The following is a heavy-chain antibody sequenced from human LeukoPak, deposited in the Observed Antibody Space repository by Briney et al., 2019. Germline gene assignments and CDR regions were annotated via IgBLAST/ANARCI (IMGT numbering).Heavy chain of an antibody. CDR3: ARGGPEYDILTGYYYFDY. D-gene: IGHD3-9*01. V-gene: IGHV4-59*12. J-gene: IGHJ4*02. Sequence: SETLSLTCTVSGGSISSYYWSWIRQPPGKGLEWIGYIYYSGSTNYNPSLKSRVTISVDTSKNQFSLKLSSVTAADTAVYYCARGGPEYDILTGYYYFDYWGQGTLVTVSS. CDR2: IYYSGST. CDR1: GGSISSYY.